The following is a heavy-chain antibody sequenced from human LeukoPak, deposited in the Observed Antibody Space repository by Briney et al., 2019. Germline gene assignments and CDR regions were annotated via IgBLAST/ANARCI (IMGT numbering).Heavy chain of an antibody. D-gene: IGHD3-3*01. J-gene: IGHJ4*02. CDR3: ARLNYGFPDY. Sequence: SETLSLTCTVSGASISSYYWSWIRQPPGKGLEWIGYISSSGSTDYNSSLKSRVTISLDTSKNQFSLQLNSVTAADTAVYYCARLNYGFPDYWGQGTLVTVSS. V-gene: IGHV4-59*01. CDR1: GASISSYY. CDR2: ISSSGST.